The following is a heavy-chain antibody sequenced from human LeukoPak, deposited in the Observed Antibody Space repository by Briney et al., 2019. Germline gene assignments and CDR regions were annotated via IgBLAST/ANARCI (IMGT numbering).Heavy chain of an antibody. V-gene: IGHV3-11*04. CDR2: ISSSGSTI. CDR1: GFTFSDYY. D-gene: IGHD3-9*01. J-gene: IGHJ4*02. CDR3: ARASPYYDILTGAFDY. Sequence: GGSLRLSCAASGFTFSDYYMSWIRQAPGKGLEWVSYISSSGSTIYYADSVKGRFTISRDNAKNSLYLQMNSLRAEDTAVYYCARASPYYDILTGAFDYWGQGTLVTVSS.